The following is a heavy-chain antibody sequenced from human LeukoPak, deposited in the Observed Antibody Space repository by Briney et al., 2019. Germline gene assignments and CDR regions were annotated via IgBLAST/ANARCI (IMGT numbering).Heavy chain of an antibody. CDR1: GFTFSRYS. Sequence: GGSLRLSCAASGFTFSRYSMNWVRQAPGKGLEWVSAISGSGGSTYYADSVKGRFTISRDNSKNTLYLQMNSLRAEDTAVYYCAKDHYYGSGSFYYYYYYMDVWGKGTTVTISS. V-gene: IGHV3-23*01. CDR2: ISGSGGST. J-gene: IGHJ6*03. CDR3: AKDHYYGSGSFYYYYYYMDV. D-gene: IGHD3-10*01.